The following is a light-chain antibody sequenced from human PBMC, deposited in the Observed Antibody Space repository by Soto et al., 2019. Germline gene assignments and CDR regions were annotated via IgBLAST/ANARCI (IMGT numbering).Light chain of an antibody. CDR3: QQYGSSPQT. CDR2: GAS. J-gene: IGKJ1*01. V-gene: IGKV3-20*01. CDR1: QSVSRSY. Sequence: EIVLTQSPGTLSLSPGERATLSCRASQSVSRSYLAWYQQKPGQAPRLLIYGASSRATGIPDRFSGSGSGTAFTLTISRLEPEDFAVYYCQQYGSSPQTFGQGTKVEIK.